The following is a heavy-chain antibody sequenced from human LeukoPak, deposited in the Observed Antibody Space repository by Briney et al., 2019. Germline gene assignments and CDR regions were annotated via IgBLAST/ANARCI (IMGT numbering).Heavy chain of an antibody. D-gene: IGHD4-17*01. CDR2: RSLDGTDA. CDR3: ARARAPVTRISSFDI. V-gene: IGHV3-30*04. J-gene: IGHJ3*02. CDR1: GLTFSSYA. Sequence: PGTSLRLSCAASGLTFSSYAIHCVRQAPGKGLEGVAVRSLDGTDAFCADSVKGRFTISRDNSKNTLYLKMNSLRADDTAVYYCARARAPVTRISSFDIWGQGTMVTVSS.